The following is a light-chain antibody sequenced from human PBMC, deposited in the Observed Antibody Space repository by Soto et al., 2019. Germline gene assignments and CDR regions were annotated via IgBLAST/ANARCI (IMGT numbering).Light chain of an antibody. CDR3: QQYYNVPIT. J-gene: IGKJ5*01. V-gene: IGKV4-1*01. CDR2: WAS. Sequence: DIVLTQSPDSLAVSLGEGATINCKSSQSVLYSANNNNYLAWYQQKPGQPPKLLIYWASTRESGVPDRFSGSGSGTDFTLTINSLQAEDVAVYYCQQYYNVPITFGQGTRLEIK. CDR1: QSVLYSANNNNY.